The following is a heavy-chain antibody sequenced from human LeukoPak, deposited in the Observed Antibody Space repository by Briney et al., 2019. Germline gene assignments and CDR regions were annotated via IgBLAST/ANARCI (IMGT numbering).Heavy chain of an antibody. J-gene: IGHJ4*02. CDR2: INPNSGGT. Sequence: ASVKVSCKASGYTFTGYRMHWVRQAPGRGLEWMGWINPNSGGTNYAQKFQGRVTMTRDTSISTAYMELSRLRSDDTAVYYCARALYSSSSRFDYWGQGTLVTVSS. V-gene: IGHV1-2*02. CDR1: GYTFTGYR. D-gene: IGHD6-6*01. CDR3: ARALYSSSSRFDY.